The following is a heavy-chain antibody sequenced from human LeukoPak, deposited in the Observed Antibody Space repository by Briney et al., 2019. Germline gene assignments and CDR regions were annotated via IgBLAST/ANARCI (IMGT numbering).Heavy chain of an antibody. CDR1: GFTFSSYA. Sequence: GGSLTLSCAASGFTFSSYAMHWVRQAAGKGLEWVAVILYDGSNKFYADSVKGRFTISRDNSKHTLYLQMNSLRAEDTAVYYCAKTKVGTGLDALDIWGQGTMVTVSS. CDR3: AKTKVGTGLDALDI. D-gene: IGHD2-21*02. V-gene: IGHV3-30-3*02. CDR2: ILYDGSNK. J-gene: IGHJ3*02.